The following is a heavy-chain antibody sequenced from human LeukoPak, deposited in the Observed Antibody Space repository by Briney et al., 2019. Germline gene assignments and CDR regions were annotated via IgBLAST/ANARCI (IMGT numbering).Heavy chain of an antibody. CDR3: ARDYGSGSSLSYYYYYMDV. CDR1: GFTFSSYS. D-gene: IGHD3-10*01. CDR2: ISSSSSYI. Sequence: GGSLRLSCAASGFTFSSYSMNWVRQAPGKGLEWVSSISSSSSYIYYVDSVKGRFTISRDNAKNSLYLQMNSLRAEDTAVYYCARDYGSGSSLSYYYYYMDVWGKGTTVTVSS. J-gene: IGHJ6*03. V-gene: IGHV3-21*01.